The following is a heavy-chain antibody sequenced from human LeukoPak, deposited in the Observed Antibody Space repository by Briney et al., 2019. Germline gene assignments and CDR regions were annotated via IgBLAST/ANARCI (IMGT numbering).Heavy chain of an antibody. CDR2: ISGSGGST. V-gene: IGHV3-23*01. D-gene: IGHD3-22*01. Sequence: GGSLRLSCAASGFTFSSYSMNWVRQAPGKGLEWVSAISGSGGSTYYADSVKGRFTISRDNSKNTLYLQTNSLRAEDTAVYYCAKDEEYYYDSSGYYWGQGTLVTVSS. J-gene: IGHJ4*02. CDR1: GFTFSSYS. CDR3: AKDEEYYYDSSGYY.